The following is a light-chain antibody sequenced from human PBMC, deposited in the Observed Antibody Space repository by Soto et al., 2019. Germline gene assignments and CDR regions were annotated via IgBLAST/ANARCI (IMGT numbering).Light chain of an antibody. J-gene: IGKJ2*01. CDR1: QSISNW. Sequence: DIQMTQSPSTLSASVGDRVTITCRASQSISNWLAWYQQKPGKAPKLLIYGASSLESGVPSRFSGSGSGTEFTLTISSLQPDDFATYYCKQYNSDSLFFGQGTNVDIK. CDR2: GAS. CDR3: KQYNSDSLF. V-gene: IGKV1-5*01.